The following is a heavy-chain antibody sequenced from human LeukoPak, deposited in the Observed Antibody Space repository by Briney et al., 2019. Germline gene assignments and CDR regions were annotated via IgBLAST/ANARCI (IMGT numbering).Heavy chain of an antibody. CDR3: ASARWDY. V-gene: IGHV4-4*02. J-gene: IGHJ4*02. CDR1: GDSISTNHW. Sequence: SGTLSLTCAVSGDSISTNHWWSWVRQPPGKGLEWIGEVYHSGSTNYNPSLKSRVTISVDKSKNLFSLKLTSVTVADTAIYYCASARWDYWGQGTLVTVSS. D-gene: IGHD5-24*01. CDR2: VYHSGST.